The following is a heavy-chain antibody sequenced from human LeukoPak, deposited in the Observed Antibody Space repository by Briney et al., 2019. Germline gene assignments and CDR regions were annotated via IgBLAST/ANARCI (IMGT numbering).Heavy chain of an antibody. D-gene: IGHD6-13*01. CDR3: ARHAAAGTVDFDY. J-gene: IGHJ4*02. CDR1: GGSISSSSYY. Sequence: TSETLSLTCTVSGGSISSSSYYWGWIRQPPGKGLEWIGSIYYSGSTYYNPSLKSRVTISVDTSKNQFSLKLSSVTAADTAVYYCARHAAAGTVDFDYWGQGTLVTVSS. V-gene: IGHV4-39*01. CDR2: IYYSGST.